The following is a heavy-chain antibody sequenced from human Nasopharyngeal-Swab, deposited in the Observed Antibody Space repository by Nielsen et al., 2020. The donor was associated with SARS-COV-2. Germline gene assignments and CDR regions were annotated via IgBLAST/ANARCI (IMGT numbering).Heavy chain of an antibody. Sequence: SETLSLTCIVSGGSISSGDYYWSWIRQPPGKGLEWIGYIYYSGSTYYNPSLKSRVTISVDTSKNQFSLKLSSVTAADTAVYYCARDWELLGFDYWGQGTLVTVSS. CDR2: IYYSGST. D-gene: IGHD1-26*01. V-gene: IGHV4-30-4*01. CDR1: GGSISSGDYY. J-gene: IGHJ4*02. CDR3: ARDWELLGFDY.